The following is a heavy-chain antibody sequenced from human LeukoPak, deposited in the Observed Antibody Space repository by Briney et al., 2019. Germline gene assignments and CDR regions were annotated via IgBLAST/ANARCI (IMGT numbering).Heavy chain of an antibody. CDR3: AGNVQLERAFDY. CDR1: GFIFSTYN. Sequence: GGSLRLSCAASGFIFSTYNMAWVRQAPGKGLEWVSSITSRSSYIYYVDSVKGRFTISRDNAKNSLYLQMNSLRAEDTAVYYCAGNVQLERAFDYWGPGTLVTVSS. J-gene: IGHJ4*02. V-gene: IGHV3-21*01. D-gene: IGHD1-1*01. CDR2: ITSRSSYI.